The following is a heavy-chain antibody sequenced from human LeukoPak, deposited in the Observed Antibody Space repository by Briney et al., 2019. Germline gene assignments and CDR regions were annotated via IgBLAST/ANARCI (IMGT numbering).Heavy chain of an antibody. CDR1: GGSISSYY. CDR3: ARGHYDILTGYYPYEFNY. CDR2: IYYSGST. J-gene: IGHJ4*02. V-gene: IGHV4-59*01. D-gene: IGHD3-9*01. Sequence: SETLSLTCTVSGGSISSYYWSWIRQPPGKGLEWIGYIYYSGSTNYNPSLKSRVTISVDTSKNQFSLKLGSVTAADTAVYYCARGHYDILTGYYPYEFNYWGQGTLVTVSS.